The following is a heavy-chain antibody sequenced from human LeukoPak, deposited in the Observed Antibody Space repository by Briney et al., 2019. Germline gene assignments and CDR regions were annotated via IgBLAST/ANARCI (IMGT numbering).Heavy chain of an antibody. Sequence: SETLSLTCTVSGGSISSYYWSWIRQPPGKGLEWIGYIYYSGSTNYNPSLKSRVTISVDTSKHQQSLKLTSVTAAETDVYYCASGIQIWLGYGMDVWGQGTTVTVSS. CDR2: IYYSGST. V-gene: IGHV4-59*01. D-gene: IGHD5-18*01. J-gene: IGHJ6*02. CDR3: ASGIQIWLGYGMDV. CDR1: GGSISSYY.